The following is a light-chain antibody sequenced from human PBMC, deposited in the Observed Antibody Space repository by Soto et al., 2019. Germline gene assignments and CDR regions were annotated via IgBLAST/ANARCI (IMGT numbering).Light chain of an antibody. V-gene: IGLV1-47*01. CDR2: RSD. CDR1: STNIGNNA. CDR3: AAWDDSLSAVL. J-gene: IGLJ2*01. Sequence: QSVLTQPPSASGTPGQRVTISCSGGSTNIGNNAVYWYQHLPGTAPKLLIYRSDRRPSGVPERISGSKSGSSASLAISGLRSDDEADYYCAAWDDSLSAVLFGGGTKVTVL.